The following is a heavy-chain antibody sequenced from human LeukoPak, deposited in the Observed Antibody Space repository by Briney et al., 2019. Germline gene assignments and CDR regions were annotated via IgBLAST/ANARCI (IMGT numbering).Heavy chain of an antibody. Sequence: GGSLRLSCAASGFTFSSYWMSWVRQAPGKGLEWVANIKQDGSEKYYVDSVKGRFTISRDNAKNSLYLQMNSLRAEDTAVYYCARDNGQQLMRPIRYWGQGTLVTVSS. CDR1: GFTFSSYW. V-gene: IGHV3-7*01. CDR2: IKQDGSEK. CDR3: ARDNGQQLMRPIRY. D-gene: IGHD6-13*01. J-gene: IGHJ4*02.